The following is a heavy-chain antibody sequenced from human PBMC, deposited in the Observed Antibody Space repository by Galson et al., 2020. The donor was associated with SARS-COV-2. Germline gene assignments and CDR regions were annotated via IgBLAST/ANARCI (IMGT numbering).Heavy chain of an antibody. Sequence: SETLSLTCTVSGASIRSYYWSWIRQSPGKGLEWIGYIYYSGSTNYNPSLKSRLTMSVDTSKNQFSLKVSSVTAADTPVYYCARSRVDIVATTALLFDYWGQGTLVTVSS. CDR3: ARSRVDIVATTALLFDY. D-gene: IGHD5-12*01. CDR1: GASIRSYY. CDR2: IYYSGST. V-gene: IGHV4-59*01. J-gene: IGHJ4*02.